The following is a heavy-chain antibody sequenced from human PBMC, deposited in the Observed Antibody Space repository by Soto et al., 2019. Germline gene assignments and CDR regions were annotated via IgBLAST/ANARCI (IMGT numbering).Heavy chain of an antibody. CDR1: GYTFTSYG. J-gene: IGHJ6*02. CDR3: ARGPSHYYDSSGSTVDV. CDR2: ISAYNGNT. D-gene: IGHD3-22*01. Sequence: ASVKVSCKASGYTFTSYGISWVRQAPGQGLEWMGWISAYNGNTNYAQKLQGRVTMTTDTSTSTAYMELRSLRSDDTAVYYCARGPSHYYDSSGSTVDVWGQGTTVTVSS. V-gene: IGHV1-18*04.